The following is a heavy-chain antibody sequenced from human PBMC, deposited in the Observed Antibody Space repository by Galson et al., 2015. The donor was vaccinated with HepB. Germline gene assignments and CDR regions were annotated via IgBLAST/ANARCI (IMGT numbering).Heavy chain of an antibody. Sequence: CAISGDSVSSNSAVWNWIRQSPSRGLEWLGRTYYRSRWYNDYAVSVKSRISINADTSKNQVSLQLNSVTPDDTAVYYCAYGVDVRGQGTGVTVS. J-gene: IGHJ6*02. CDR3: AYGVDV. CDR2: TYYRSRWYN. V-gene: IGHV6-1*01. CDR1: GDSVSSNSAV.